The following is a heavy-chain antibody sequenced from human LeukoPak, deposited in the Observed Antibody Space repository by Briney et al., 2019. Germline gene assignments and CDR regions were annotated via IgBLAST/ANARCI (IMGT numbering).Heavy chain of an antibody. D-gene: IGHD3-9*01. J-gene: IGHJ4*02. CDR1: GFTFSDYN. CDR3: AKDLTIFVMYYFDY. V-gene: IGHV3-11*01. Sequence: GGSLRLSCAASGFTFSDYNMRWIRQAPGKGLEWVSSISRSGSTKYYADSVKGRFTISRDNAKNSLFLQMNSLRAEDTAVYYCAKDLTIFVMYYFDYWGQGTLVTVSS. CDR2: ISRSGSTK.